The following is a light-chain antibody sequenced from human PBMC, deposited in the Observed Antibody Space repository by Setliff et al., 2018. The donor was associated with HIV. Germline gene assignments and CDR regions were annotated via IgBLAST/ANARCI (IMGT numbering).Light chain of an antibody. Sequence: QSALTQPPSVSAAPGQRVTISCSGSGSNIGKNYVSWYQQLPGTAPKLLIYDNDKRPSGIPDRFSGSKSGTSATLGITGLQTGDEADYYCGTWDSSLSAGVFGTGTKVTVL. CDR1: GSNIGKNY. CDR2: DND. J-gene: IGLJ1*01. V-gene: IGLV1-51*01. CDR3: GTWDSSLSAGV.